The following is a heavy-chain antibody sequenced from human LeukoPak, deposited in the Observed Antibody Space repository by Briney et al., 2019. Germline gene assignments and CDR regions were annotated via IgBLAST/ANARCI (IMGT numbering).Heavy chain of an antibody. CDR3: ARARYCSSTSCPSPYYYYYMDV. CDR2: IYPGDSDT. D-gene: IGHD2-2*01. Sequence: GESLKISCKGSGYSFTNYWIGGVRQMPGKGLEWMGTIYPGDSDTRYSPSFQGQVTISADKSISTAYLQWSSLKASDTAMYYCARARYCSSTSCPSPYYYYYMDVWGKGTTVTVSS. J-gene: IGHJ6*03. V-gene: IGHV5-51*06. CDR1: GYSFTNYW.